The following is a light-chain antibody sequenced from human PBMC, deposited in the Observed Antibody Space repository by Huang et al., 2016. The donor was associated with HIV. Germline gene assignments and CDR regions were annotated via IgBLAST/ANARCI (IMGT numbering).Light chain of an antibody. V-gene: IGKV1-NL1*01. CDR3: QQYYSTPSLT. CDR1: QGIRNS. CDR2: ASS. J-gene: IGKJ4*01. Sequence: DIQMTQSPSSLSASAGDRVTITCRASQGIRNSLAWYQQKPGSAPKLVLYASSRLQSGVPSRFSGSGSGTDYTLTISSLQPEDFATYYCQQYYSTPSLTFGGGTKVEIK.